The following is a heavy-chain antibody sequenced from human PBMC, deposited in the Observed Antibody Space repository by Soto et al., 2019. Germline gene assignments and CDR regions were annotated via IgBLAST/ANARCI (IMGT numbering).Heavy chain of an antibody. CDR3: MSCLYDVVGVLKLFHH. Sequence: GESRKISCQGFGCTLTNSFSSYWIGWVRQMPGKGLEWMGIIYPGASDTKYNPSFQGQITISADTSTSTAYLQWSSLKASDTAMYYCMSCLYDVVGVLKLFHHWGQGTLVTVSP. CDR2: IYPGASDT. CDR1: GCTLTNSFSSYW. D-gene: IGHD2-15*01. J-gene: IGHJ1*01. V-gene: IGHV5-51*01.